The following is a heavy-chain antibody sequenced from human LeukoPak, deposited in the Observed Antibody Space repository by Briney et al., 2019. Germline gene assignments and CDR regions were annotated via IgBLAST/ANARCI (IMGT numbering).Heavy chain of an antibody. CDR3: ARDLYCSGGSCYPY. V-gene: IGHV3-21*01. J-gene: IGHJ4*02. CDR1: GFTFSRFS. D-gene: IGHD2-15*01. Sequence: GGSLRLSCAASGFTFSRFSMNWVRQAPGKGLEWVSSISSSSDVYYADSLKGRFTISRDNAKNSLYLQMNSLRAEDTAVYYCARDLYCSGGSCYPYWGQGTLVTVSS. CDR2: ISSSSDV.